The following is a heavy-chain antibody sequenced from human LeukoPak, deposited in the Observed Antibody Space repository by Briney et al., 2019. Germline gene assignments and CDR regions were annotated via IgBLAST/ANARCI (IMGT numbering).Heavy chain of an antibody. V-gene: IGHV3-30*03. CDR3: ARDLGAVAPDAFDI. CDR1: GFTFSSYA. J-gene: IGHJ3*02. Sequence: GGSLRLSCAASGFTFSSYAMHWVRQAPGKGLEWVAVISYDGNYKYYADSVKGRFTISRDNSKNTLYLQMNSLRAEDTAVYYCARDLGAVAPDAFDIWGQGTMVTVSS. CDR2: ISYDGNYK. D-gene: IGHD6-19*01.